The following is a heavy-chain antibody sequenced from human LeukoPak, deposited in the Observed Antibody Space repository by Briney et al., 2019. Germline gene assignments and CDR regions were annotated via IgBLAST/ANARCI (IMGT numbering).Heavy chain of an antibody. V-gene: IGHV1-18*01. D-gene: IGHD3-22*01. J-gene: IGHJ3*02. CDR2: INAYNGNT. Sequence: ASVKVSCKASGYTFISYGITWVRQAPGQGLEWMGWINAYNGNTKYAQRLQGRVTMTTDTSTSTAYMELSSLRSEDTAVYYCARASSLYYDSSGYFDAFDIWGQGTMVTVSS. CDR3: ARASSLYYDSSGYFDAFDI. CDR1: GYTFISYG.